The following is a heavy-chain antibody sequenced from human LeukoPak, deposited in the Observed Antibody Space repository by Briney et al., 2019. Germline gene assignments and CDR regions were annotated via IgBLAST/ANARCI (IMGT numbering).Heavy chain of an antibody. J-gene: IGHJ4*02. CDR2: ISGNNGDT. V-gene: IGHV1-18*01. CDR1: GYRFTSNA. D-gene: IGHD6-19*01. CDR3: ARDGGTAGYSSGSDY. Sequence: ASVTVSCKASGYRFTSNALTWVRQAPGEGLEWVGWISGNNGDTRYAQKFQGRVTMTTDTSTSTAYIELRRLRSDVPAVYYCARDGGTAGYSSGSDYWGQGTLVSVSS.